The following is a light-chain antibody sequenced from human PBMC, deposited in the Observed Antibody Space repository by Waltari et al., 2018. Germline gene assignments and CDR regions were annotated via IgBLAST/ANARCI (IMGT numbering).Light chain of an antibody. CDR3: QQYYSTPYT. CDR1: QSVLYSSNNKNY. V-gene: IGKV4-1*01. CDR2: WAS. Sequence: DIVMTQSPDSLAVSLGERATINCEYSQSVLYSSNNKNYLAWYQQKPGQPPKLLIYWASTRESGVPDRFSGSGSGTDFTLTISSLQAEDVAVYYCQQYYSTPYTFGQGTNLEIK. J-gene: IGKJ2*01.